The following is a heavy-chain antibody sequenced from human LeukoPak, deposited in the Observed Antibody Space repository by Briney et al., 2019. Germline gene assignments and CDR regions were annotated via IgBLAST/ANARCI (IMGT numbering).Heavy chain of an antibody. V-gene: IGHV1-2*02. D-gene: IGHD6-19*01. CDR2: INPNSGGT. Sequence: GASVKVSCKASGCTFTGYYMHWVRQAPGQGLEWMGWINPNSGGTNYAQKFQGRVTMTRDTSISTAYMELSRLRSDDTAVYYCARDKSPKRQWLVKKVIGLNWFDPWGQGTLVTVSS. CDR1: GCTFTGYY. J-gene: IGHJ5*02. CDR3: ARDKSPKRQWLVKKVIGLNWFDP.